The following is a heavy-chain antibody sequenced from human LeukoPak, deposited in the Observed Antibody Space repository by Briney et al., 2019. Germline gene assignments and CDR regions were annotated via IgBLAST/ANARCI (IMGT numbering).Heavy chain of an antibody. J-gene: IGHJ6*03. Sequence: RASVKVSCKASGYTFTSYDINWVRQATGQGLEWMGWMNPNSGNTGYAQKFQGRVTMTRNTSISTAYMELSSLRSEDTAVYYCARLCSSSWYTYYYYYMDVWGKGTTVTVSS. D-gene: IGHD6-13*01. CDR2: MNPNSGNT. V-gene: IGHV1-8*01. CDR1: GYTFTSYD. CDR3: ARLCSSSWYTYYYYYMDV.